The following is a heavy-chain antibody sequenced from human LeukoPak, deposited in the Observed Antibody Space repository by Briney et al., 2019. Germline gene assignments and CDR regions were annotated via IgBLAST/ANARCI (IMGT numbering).Heavy chain of an antibody. CDR1: VFTFSSYV. CDR3: ARDHGGYYYRLGDY. Sequence: PGGSLRLSCAASVFTFSSYVMTWGRKAPGKGRGGVSYISSGSDTIYYADSVKGRFTISRDNAKTSLYLQMYSLRAQDTAVYYCARDHGGYYYRLGDYWGQGTLVTVSS. CDR2: ISSGSDTI. V-gene: IGHV3-48*04. J-gene: IGHJ4*02. D-gene: IGHD3-22*01.